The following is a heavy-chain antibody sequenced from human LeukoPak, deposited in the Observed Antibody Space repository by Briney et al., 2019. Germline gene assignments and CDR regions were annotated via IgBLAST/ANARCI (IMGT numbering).Heavy chain of an antibody. Sequence: NPSETLSLTCTVSGVSLSSSSYYWGWIRQPPGKGLEWIGGMYDSGSTYYNPSLKSRVTISVDTSKNQFSLKVSSVTAADTAAYYCARRVATVTTGATWFDPWGQGTLVTVSS. CDR1: GVSLSSSSYY. V-gene: IGHV4-39*01. J-gene: IGHJ5*02. CDR2: MYDSGST. D-gene: IGHD4-17*01. CDR3: ARRVATVTTGATWFDP.